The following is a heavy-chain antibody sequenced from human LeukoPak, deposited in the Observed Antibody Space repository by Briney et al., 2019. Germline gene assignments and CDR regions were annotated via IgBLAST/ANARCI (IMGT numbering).Heavy chain of an antibody. J-gene: IGHJ4*02. CDR1: GYTFTSYY. CDR2: INPSGGST. Sequence: ASVKVSCKASGYTFTSYYMHWVRQAPGQGREWMGIINPSGGSTSYARKFQGRVTMTRDMSTSTVYMELSSLRSEDTAVYYCESGDSGYEIDYWGQGTLVTVSS. V-gene: IGHV1-46*01. D-gene: IGHD5-12*01. CDR3: ESGDSGYEIDY.